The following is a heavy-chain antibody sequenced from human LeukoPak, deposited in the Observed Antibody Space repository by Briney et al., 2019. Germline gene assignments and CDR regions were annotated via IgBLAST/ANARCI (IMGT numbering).Heavy chain of an antibody. CDR2: IYYSGST. V-gene: IGHV4-59*01. CDR3: ARYSGTLGYFAY. Sequence: SETLSLTCTVSGGSISSYYWSWIRQPPGKGLEWIGYIYYSGSTNYNPSLKSRVTISVDTSKNQFSLKLSSVTAADTAVYYCARYSGTLGYFAYWGQGTLVTVSS. D-gene: IGHD1-26*01. J-gene: IGHJ4*02. CDR1: GGSISSYY.